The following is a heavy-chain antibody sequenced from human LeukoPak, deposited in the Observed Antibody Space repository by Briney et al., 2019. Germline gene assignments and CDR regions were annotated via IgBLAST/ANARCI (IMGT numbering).Heavy chain of an antibody. Sequence: SGGSLRLSCAASGFTSSSYGMHWVRQAPGKGLEWVAVIWYDGSNEYYADSVKGRFTISRDNSKNTLYLQMNSLRAEDTAVYYCVRPLWIQLWSPGYWGQGTLVTVSS. J-gene: IGHJ4*02. CDR2: IWYDGSNE. CDR1: GFTSSSYG. CDR3: VRPLWIQLWSPGY. V-gene: IGHV3-33*01. D-gene: IGHD5-18*01.